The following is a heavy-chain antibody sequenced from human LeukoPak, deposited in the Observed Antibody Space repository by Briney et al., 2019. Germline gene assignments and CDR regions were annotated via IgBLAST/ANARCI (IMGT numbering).Heavy chain of an antibody. V-gene: IGHV3-23*01. J-gene: IGHJ4*02. D-gene: IGHD3-10*01. CDR3: AKDLRLRGVES. CDR2: ISGSGGST. CDR1: GFTFSSYA. Sequence: GGSLRLSCAASGFTFSSYAMSWVRQAPGKGLEWGSAISGSGGSTYYADSVKGRFTISRDNSRNTLYLQMNSLRAEDTAVYYCAKDLRLRGVESWGQGTLVTVSS.